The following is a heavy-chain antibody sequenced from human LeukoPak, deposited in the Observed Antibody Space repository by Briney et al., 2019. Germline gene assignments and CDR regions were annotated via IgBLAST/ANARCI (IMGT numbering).Heavy chain of an antibody. CDR3: VRRAAVRGMDF. D-gene: IGHD1-14*01. J-gene: IGHJ6*02. CDR1: GFTFSNYA. CDR2: ISGSGDST. V-gene: IGHV3-23*01. Sequence: PGGSLRLSCAASGFTFSNYAMNWVRQAPGKGLEWVASISGSGDSTNYGDSVKGRFTISRDNFKRTVHLEMSNLRADDTAMYYCVRRAAVRGMDFWGLGTTVIVSS.